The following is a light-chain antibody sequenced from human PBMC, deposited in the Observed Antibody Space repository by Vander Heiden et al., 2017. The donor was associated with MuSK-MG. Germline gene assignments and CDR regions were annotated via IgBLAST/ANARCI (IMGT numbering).Light chain of an antibody. V-gene: IGLV3-21*04. CDR1: NSGGKS. CDR3: QVWDSDSDHPV. Sequence: SYVLTQPPSVRVAPGETARITRGGDNSGGKSVPWYQQKPGQAPVLVIYYDNERPSGIPERFSGSNSGDTATLTISRVDAGDEADYYCQVWDSDSDHPVFGAGTKVTAL. CDR2: YDN. J-gene: IGLJ1*01.